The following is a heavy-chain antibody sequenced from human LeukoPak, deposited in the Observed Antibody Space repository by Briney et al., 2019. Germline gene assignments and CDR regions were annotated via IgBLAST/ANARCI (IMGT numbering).Heavy chain of an antibody. CDR1: GGSFSGYY. D-gene: IGHD3-3*01. CDR3: ARAPIRQNYDFWSGYPATNFDY. J-gene: IGHJ4*02. Sequence: SSETLSLTCAVYGGSFSGYYWSWIRQPPGKGLEWIGEINHSGSTNYNPSLKSRVTISVDTSKNQFSLKLSSVTAADTAVYYCARAPIRQNYDFWSGYPATNFDYWGQGTLVTVSS. V-gene: IGHV4-34*09. CDR2: INHSGST.